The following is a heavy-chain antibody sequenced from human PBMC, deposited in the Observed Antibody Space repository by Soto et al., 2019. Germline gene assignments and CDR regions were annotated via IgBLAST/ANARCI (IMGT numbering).Heavy chain of an antibody. D-gene: IGHD1-26*01. CDR2: ISYDGSNT. J-gene: IGHJ4*02. V-gene: IGHV3-30*18. CDR3: AKDRMWELLYGNFDY. CDR1: GFTFRNHW. Sequence: PGGSLRLSCAVSGFTFRNHWMNWVRQAPGKGLEWVAVISYDGSNTYYADSVKGRFTISRDNSKNTLYLQMNSLRAEDTAVYYCAKDRMWELLYGNFDYWGLGTLVTVSS.